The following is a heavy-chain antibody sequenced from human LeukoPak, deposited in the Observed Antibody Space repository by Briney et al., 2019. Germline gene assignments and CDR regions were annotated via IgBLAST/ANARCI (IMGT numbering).Heavy chain of an antibody. Sequence: PSGTLSLTCAVSGGSISSSNWWSWVRQPPGKGLEWIGEIYHSGSTNYNPSLKSQVTISVDKSKNQFSLKLSSVTAADTAVYYCARDTGSGDPGYYGMDVWGQGTTVTVSS. CDR2: IYHSGST. CDR1: GGSISSSNW. CDR3: ARDTGSGDPGYYGMDV. J-gene: IGHJ6*02. V-gene: IGHV4-4*02. D-gene: IGHD6-25*01.